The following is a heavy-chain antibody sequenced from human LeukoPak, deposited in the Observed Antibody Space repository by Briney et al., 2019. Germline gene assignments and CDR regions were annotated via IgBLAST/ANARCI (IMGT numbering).Heavy chain of an antibody. CDR1: GGTFSSYA. CDR3: AREEYSSGGLNWFDP. CDR2: IIPIFGTA. D-gene: IGHD6-19*01. J-gene: IGHJ5*02. Sequence: GASVKVSCKASGGTFSSYAISWVRQAPGQGLEWMGGIIPIFGTANYAQKFQGRVTITTDESTSTAYMELSSLRSEDTAVYYCAREEYSSGGLNWFDPWGQGTLVTVSS. V-gene: IGHV1-69*05.